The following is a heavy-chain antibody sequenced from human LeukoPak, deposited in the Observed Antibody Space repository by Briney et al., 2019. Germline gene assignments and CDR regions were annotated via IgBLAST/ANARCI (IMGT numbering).Heavy chain of an antibody. CDR1: GFSFISYG. CDR2: ISGDGRSK. D-gene: IGHD4-17*01. J-gene: IGHJ4*02. V-gene: IGHV3-30*18. CDR3: AKRPSDYGDYVSYFDY. Sequence: GGSLRLSCAASGFSFISYGMHWVRQAPGKGLEWVGVISGDGRSKDYADSVKGRFTISRDNSKDTLYLQMNSLRDEDTAVYYCAKRPSDYGDYVSYFDYWGQGTLVTVSS.